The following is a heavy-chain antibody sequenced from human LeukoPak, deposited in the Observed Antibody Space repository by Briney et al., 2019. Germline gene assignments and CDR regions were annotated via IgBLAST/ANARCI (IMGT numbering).Heavy chain of an antibody. Sequence: GGSLRLSCAASGLTVNSKYMSWVRQAPGKGLEWVSIIYSGGSTNYADSVKGRFTISRDNSKNTLYLQMNSLRAEDTALYYCARMMSGSLDYWGQGTLVTVSS. CDR1: GLTVNSKY. CDR2: IYSGGST. V-gene: IGHV3-53*01. J-gene: IGHJ4*02. D-gene: IGHD1-26*01. CDR3: ARMMSGSLDY.